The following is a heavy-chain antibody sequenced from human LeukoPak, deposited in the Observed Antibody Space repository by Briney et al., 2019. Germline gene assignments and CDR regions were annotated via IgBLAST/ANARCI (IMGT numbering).Heavy chain of an antibody. CDR1: GFNFDKDN. D-gene: IGHD2-2*01. V-gene: IGHV3-48*04. CDR3: ARGTIGYCSSTSRYGYYYYYMDV. CDR2: ISLSGSAI. J-gene: IGHJ6*03. Sequence: PGGSLRLSCAASGFNFDKDNMNWVRQAPGKGLEWISYISLSGSAIYYADSVKGRFTISRDNAKNTLYLQMNSLRAEDTAVYYCARGTIGYCSSTSRYGYYYYYMDVWGKGTTVTVSS.